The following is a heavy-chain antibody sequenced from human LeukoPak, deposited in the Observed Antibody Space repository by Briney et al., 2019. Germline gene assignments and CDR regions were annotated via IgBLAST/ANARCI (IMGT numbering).Heavy chain of an antibody. CDR3: TRARITTVVVVVTTDH. CDR2: IRSQSFRGTT. Sequence: GGSLRLSCTASGFSFGDYAMNLFRQAPGKRLEWVGFIRSQSFRGTTEYAASVKGRFTISRDDSKSIAYLQMNSLKTEDTAVYYCTRARITTVVVVVTTDHWGQGVLVTVSS. J-gene: IGHJ4*02. CDR1: GFSFGDYA. D-gene: IGHD3-22*01. V-gene: IGHV3-49*03.